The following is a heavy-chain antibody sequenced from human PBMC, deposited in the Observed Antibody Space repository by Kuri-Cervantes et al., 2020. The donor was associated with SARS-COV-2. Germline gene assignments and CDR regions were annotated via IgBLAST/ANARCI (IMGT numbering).Heavy chain of an antibody. V-gene: IGHV4-39*01. J-gene: IGHJ4*03. CDR1: GGSISSSSYY. D-gene: IGHD6-6*01. CDR2: IYYSGST. Sequence: GSLRLSCTVSGGSISSSSYYWGWIRQPPGKGLEWIGSIYYSGSTYYNPSLKSRVTISVDTSKNQFSLKLSSVTAADTAVYYCARHRRWGSIVARPGYFNYWAQGPLAPFP. CDR3: ARHRRWGSIVARPGYFNY.